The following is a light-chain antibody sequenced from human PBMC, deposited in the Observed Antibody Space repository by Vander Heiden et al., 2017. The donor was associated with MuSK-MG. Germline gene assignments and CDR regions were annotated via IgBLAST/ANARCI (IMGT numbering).Light chain of an antibody. CDR2: DAS. CDR1: PGISSA. CDR3: QQVNNSPLT. Sequence: AIQLTQSPSSLSASVGDRVTITCRASPGISSALAWYQQKPGKAPKLLIYDASTVESGVPSRFSGSGAGTDFTLTISSLQPEDFAAYYCQQVNNSPLTVGGGTKV. J-gene: IGKJ4*01. V-gene: IGKV1D-13*01.